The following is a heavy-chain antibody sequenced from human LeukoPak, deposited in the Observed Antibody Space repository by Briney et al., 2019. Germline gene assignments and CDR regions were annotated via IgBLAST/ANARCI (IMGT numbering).Heavy chain of an antibody. CDR2: ISGSGGST. CDR3: AKDRSPSPSPYYFDY. Sequence: GGSLRLSCAASGFTFSSYAMSWVRQAPGKGLEWVSAISGSGGSTYYADSVKGRFTISRDNSKNTLYLQMNSLRAEDTAVYYCAKDRSPSPSPYYFDYWGQGTLVTLLS. J-gene: IGHJ4*02. CDR1: GFTFSSYA. V-gene: IGHV3-23*01.